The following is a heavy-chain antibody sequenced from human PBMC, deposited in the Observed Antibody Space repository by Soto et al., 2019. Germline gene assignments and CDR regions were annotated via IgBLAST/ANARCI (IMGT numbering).Heavy chain of an antibody. Sequence: ASVKVSCKASGYTFTIYGISWVRQAPGQGLEWMGWISAYNVNTNYAQKVQGRVTMTTDTSTSTAYMELRSLRSDDAAVYYCARDKSMIVVGAFDIWGQGTMVTVSS. D-gene: IGHD3-22*01. V-gene: IGHV1-18*01. J-gene: IGHJ3*02. CDR2: ISAYNVNT. CDR3: ARDKSMIVVGAFDI. CDR1: GYTFTIYG.